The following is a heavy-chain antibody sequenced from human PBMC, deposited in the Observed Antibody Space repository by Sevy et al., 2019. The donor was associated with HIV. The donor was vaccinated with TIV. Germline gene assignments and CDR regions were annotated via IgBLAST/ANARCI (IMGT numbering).Heavy chain of an antibody. J-gene: IGHJ4*02. Sequence: ASVKDSCKASADTFTNNYIHWVRQAPGQGLEWMGIVDPSGGNASCAQRFQDRVTLTRDTSTSTLYMDLTSLTSEDTAVYYCVRADPAQHFDSWGQGTLVTVSS. CDR3: VRADPAQHFDS. CDR2: VDPSGGNA. CDR1: ADTFTNNY. V-gene: IGHV1-46*01.